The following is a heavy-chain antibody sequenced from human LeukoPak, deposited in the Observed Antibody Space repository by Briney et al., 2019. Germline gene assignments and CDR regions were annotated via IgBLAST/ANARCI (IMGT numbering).Heavy chain of an antibody. J-gene: IGHJ3*02. D-gene: IGHD3-22*01. Sequence: ASVKVSCKASGGTFSSYAISWVRQAPGQGLEWMGGIIPIFGTANYAQKFQGRVTITADESTSTAYMELSSLRSEDTAVYYCARDFVHYYDSSGFKDLGAFDIWGQGTMVTVSS. CDR2: IIPIFGTA. CDR1: GGTFSSYA. CDR3: ARDFVHYYDSSGFKDLGAFDI. V-gene: IGHV1-69*13.